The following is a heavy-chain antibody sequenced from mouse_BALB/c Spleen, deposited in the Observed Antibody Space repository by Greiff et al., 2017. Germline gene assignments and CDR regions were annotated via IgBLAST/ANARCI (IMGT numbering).Heavy chain of an antibody. CDR3: ARRGLSYAMDY. D-gene: IGHD2-2*01. CDR1: GFAFSSYD. Sequence: EVKLQESGGGLVKPGGSLKLSCAASGFAFSSYDMSWVRQTPEKRLAWVAYISSGGGSTYYPDTVKGRFTISRDNAKNTLYLQMSSLKSEDTAMYYCARRGLSYAMDYWGQGTSVTVSS. J-gene: IGHJ4*01. CDR2: ISSGGGST. V-gene: IGHV5-12-1*01.